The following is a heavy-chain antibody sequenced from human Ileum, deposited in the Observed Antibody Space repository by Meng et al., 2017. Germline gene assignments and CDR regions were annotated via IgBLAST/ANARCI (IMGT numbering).Heavy chain of an antibody. V-gene: IGHV4-34*02. CDR3: RLAYCIGDCGDY. CDR2: INHSGSS. D-gene: IGHD2-21*02. Sequence: HVHLQRWGSGLLKPSETLSHPCAFYGGSFSHYDWNWIRQFPGKGLEWIGQINHSGSSKYNPSLSSRVTISADMSKSQSSLKLSSVTAADTAVYYCRLAYCIGDCGDYWGQGTLVTVAS. J-gene: IGHJ4*02. CDR1: GGSFSHYD.